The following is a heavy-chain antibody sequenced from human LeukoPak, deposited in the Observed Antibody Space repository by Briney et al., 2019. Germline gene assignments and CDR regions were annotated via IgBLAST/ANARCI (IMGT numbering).Heavy chain of an antibody. J-gene: IGHJ4*02. D-gene: IGHD6-19*01. Sequence: SETLSLTCTVSGGPMRSYYWSWIRQPPGKGLELIGYVYYSGTANYNPSLESRVTILVDTSKNQFSLNLSSVTAADTAVYYCARTKSGWYYSDYWGQGTLVSVSS. CDR3: ARTKSGWYYSDY. CDR2: VYYSGTA. V-gene: IGHV4-59*08. CDR1: GGPMRSYY.